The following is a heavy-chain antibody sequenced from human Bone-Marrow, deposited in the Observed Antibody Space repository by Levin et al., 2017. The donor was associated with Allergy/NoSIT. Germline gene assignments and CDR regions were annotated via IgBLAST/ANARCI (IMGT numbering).Heavy chain of an antibody. V-gene: IGHV1-69*13. CDR2: IMPVFGTT. Sequence: SVKVSCKASGVTFNSYVLSWVRQAPGQGLEWMGGIMPVFGTTNYAENFQDRVTITADESTSTSYMELSSLRSDDTAVYYCARTSYRKSWRHQDFWGQGTLVTVSS. D-gene: IGHD6-13*01. J-gene: IGHJ1*01. CDR3: ARTSYRKSWRHQDF. CDR1: GVTFNSYV.